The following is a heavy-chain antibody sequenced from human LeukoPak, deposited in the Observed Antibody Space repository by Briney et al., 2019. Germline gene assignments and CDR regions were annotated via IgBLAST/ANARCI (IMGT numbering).Heavy chain of an antibody. CDR3: ARENTLITRGDYYYGMDV. V-gene: IGHV1-46*01. CDR2: VIPSSGIT. Sequence: ASVKVSCKASGYTFTLYYMHWVRQAPGQGLEWMAIVIPSSGITTYGQKFQGRVAATRDTSTSTVYMQLSSLRSQDTAVYYCARENTLITRGDYYYGMDVWGQGTTVIVSS. J-gene: IGHJ6*02. D-gene: IGHD2/OR15-2a*01. CDR1: GYTFTLYY.